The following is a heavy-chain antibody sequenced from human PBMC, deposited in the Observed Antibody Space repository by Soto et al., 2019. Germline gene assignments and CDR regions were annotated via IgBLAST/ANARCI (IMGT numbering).Heavy chain of an antibody. V-gene: IGHV1-46*03. CDR3: AISPSDYDILTGYHDY. Sequence: ASVKVSCKASGYTFTSYYMHWLRQAPGQGLEWMGIINPSGGSTSYAQKFQGRVTMTRDTSTSTVYMELSSLRSEDTAVYYCAISPSDYDILTGYHDYWGQGTLVTVSS. CDR1: GYTFTSYY. D-gene: IGHD3-9*01. J-gene: IGHJ4*02. CDR2: INPSGGST.